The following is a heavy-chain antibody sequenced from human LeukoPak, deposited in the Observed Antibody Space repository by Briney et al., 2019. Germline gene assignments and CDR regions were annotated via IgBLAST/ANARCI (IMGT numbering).Heavy chain of an antibody. D-gene: IGHD6-19*01. V-gene: IGHV3-9*01. CDR1: GFIFNNYA. CDR2: ISWNSGTI. Sequence: GGSLRLSCAGSGFIFNNYAMHWVRQPPGKGLEWVSGISWNSGTIDYADSVRGRFTISRDNAKNSLYLQMDSLRVEDAAFYYCARDSRRHYTSGPNPDSLHWGQGALVTVSS. CDR3: ARDSRRHYTSGPNPDSLH. J-gene: IGHJ4*02.